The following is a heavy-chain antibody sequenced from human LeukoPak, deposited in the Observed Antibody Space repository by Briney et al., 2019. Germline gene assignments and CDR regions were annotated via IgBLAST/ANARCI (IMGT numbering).Heavy chain of an antibody. J-gene: IGHJ3*02. Sequence: GGSLRLSCAASGFTFSSYSMNWVRQAPGKGLEWVSSISSSSSYIYYADSVKGRFTISRDNAKNSLYLQMNSLRAEDTAVYYCARVDWILNDAFDIWGQGTMVTVSS. D-gene: IGHD3-9*01. V-gene: IGHV3-21*01. CDR1: GFTFSSYS. CDR3: ARVDWILNDAFDI. CDR2: ISSSSSYI.